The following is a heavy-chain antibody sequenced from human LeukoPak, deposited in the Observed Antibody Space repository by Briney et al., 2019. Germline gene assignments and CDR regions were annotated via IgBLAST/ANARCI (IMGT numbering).Heavy chain of an antibody. CDR1: GYTFPSYY. V-gene: IGHV1-46*01. D-gene: IGHD2-15*01. Sequence: ASVKVSCKASGYTFPSYYMHWVRQAPGQGLEWMGVINPSGGNTNSAQKFQGRVTMTEDTSTDTAYMELSSLRSEDTAVYYCATDKPTQPGGWGDILKVVVAAAFDYWGQGTLVTVSS. CDR2: INPSGGNT. J-gene: IGHJ4*02. CDR3: ATDKPTQPGGWGDILKVVVAAAFDY.